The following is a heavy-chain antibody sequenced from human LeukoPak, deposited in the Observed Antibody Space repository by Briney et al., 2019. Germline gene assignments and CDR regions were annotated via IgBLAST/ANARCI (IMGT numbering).Heavy chain of an antibody. CDR3: ARYADCFDP. Sequence: GGSLRLSCAASGFTFSSYSLNWVRQAPGKGLEWVSYISSSSTTIYYADSVKGRFTISRDNAKNSLYLQMNSLRAEDTAVYYCARYADCFDPWGQGTLVTVSS. CDR2: ISSSSTTI. V-gene: IGHV3-48*04. D-gene: IGHD2-21*01. CDR1: GFTFSSYS. J-gene: IGHJ5*02.